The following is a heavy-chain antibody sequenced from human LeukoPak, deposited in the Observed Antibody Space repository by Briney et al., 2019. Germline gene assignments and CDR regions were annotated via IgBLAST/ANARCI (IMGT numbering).Heavy chain of an antibody. D-gene: IGHD2-2*01. CDR3: ARDGSTGFDY. CDR2: ISYDGSNK. CDR1: GFTFSSYA. J-gene: IGHJ4*02. Sequence: GGSLRLSCAASGFTFSSYAMHWVRQAPGKGLEWVAVISYDGSNKYYADSVKGRLTISRDNSKNTLYLQMNSLRAEDTAVYYCARDGSTGFDYWGQGTLVTVSS. V-gene: IGHV3-30*01.